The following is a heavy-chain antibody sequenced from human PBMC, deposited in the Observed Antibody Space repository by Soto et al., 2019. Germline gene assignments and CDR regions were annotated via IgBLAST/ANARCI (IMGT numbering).Heavy chain of an antibody. CDR1: GFTLSSYG. J-gene: IGHJ6*02. Sequence: GGSLRLSCAASGFTLSSYGMHWVRQAPGKGLEWVAVISYDGSNKCYADSVKGRFTISRDNSKNTLYLQMNSLRAEDTAVYYCAKDREYSSGWYPHYYYGMDVWGQGTTVTVSS. CDR2: ISYDGSNK. V-gene: IGHV3-30*18. CDR3: AKDREYSSGWYPHYYYGMDV. D-gene: IGHD6-19*01.